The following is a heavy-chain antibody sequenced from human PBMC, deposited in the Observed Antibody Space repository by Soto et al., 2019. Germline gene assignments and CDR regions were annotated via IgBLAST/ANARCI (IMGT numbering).Heavy chain of an antibody. J-gene: IGHJ4*02. CDR1: GGTFSSYP. V-gene: IGHV1-69*01. Sequence: QVQLVQSGAEVKKPGSSVKVSCKASGGTFSSYPLSWVRQAPGQGLEWMGGIIPIFGTTKYAQKFQGRVTIIADESTTTAYMELSSLRSQDTAVYYCAMIDYSSGSDDWGQGTLVTVSS. CDR3: AMIDYSSGSDD. CDR2: IIPIFGTT. D-gene: IGHD6-19*01.